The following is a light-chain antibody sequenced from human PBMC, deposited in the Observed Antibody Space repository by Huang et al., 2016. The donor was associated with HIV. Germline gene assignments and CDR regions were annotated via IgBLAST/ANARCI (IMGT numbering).Light chain of an antibody. V-gene: IGKV1-33*01. CDR1: QDIRKY. CDR3: QQSDSLPYT. J-gene: IGKJ2*01. CDR2: DAS. Sequence: DIQMTQSPSSLSASVGDRVTITGQASQDIRKYLNWYQQKPGKAPNLLIYDASNLQTGVPSRFGGGGSGTDFTFTIGSLQPEDIATYYCQQSDSLPYTFGQGTKLEIK.